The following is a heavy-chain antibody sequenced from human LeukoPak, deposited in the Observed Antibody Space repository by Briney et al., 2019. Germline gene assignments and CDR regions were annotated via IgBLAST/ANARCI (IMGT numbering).Heavy chain of an antibody. CDR2: IFHSGST. CDR3: ARHLGTLYTAFDY. D-gene: IGHD1-1*01. CDR1: GYSISSGCY. Sequence: PSETLSLTCAVSGYSISSGCYWGWIRQPPGKGLEWIGSIFHSGSTYYNPSLKSRVSISVDTSKNQVSMRLSSVTAADTAVYYSARHLGTLYTAFDYWGQGTLVTVSS. V-gene: IGHV4-38-2*01. J-gene: IGHJ4*02.